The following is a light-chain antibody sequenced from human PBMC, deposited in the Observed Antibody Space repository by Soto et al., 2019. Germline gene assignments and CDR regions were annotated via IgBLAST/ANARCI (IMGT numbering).Light chain of an antibody. CDR3: QPFGSSPLLT. CDR2: GAS. J-gene: IGKJ3*01. V-gene: IGKV3-20*01. Sequence: EIVLTQSPGTLSLSPGERATLSCRASQSVSSSYLAWYQQKPGQAPRLLIYGASSRATGIPDRFSGSGSGTDFTLTISRLEPDDFAVYYCQPFGSSPLLTFGPGTRVDVK. CDR1: QSVSSSY.